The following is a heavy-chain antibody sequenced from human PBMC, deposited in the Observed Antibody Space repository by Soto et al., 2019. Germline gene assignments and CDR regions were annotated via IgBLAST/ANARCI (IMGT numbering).Heavy chain of an antibody. D-gene: IGHD4-17*01. CDR1: GFTFSSYG. J-gene: IGHJ6*02. V-gene: IGHV3-33*01. Sequence: GGSLRLYCAASGFTFSSYGMHWVRQAPGKGLEWVAVIWYDGSNKYYADSVKGRFTISRDNSKNTLYLQMNSLRAEDTAVYYCARPTVTRDYYYGMDVWGQCTTVTVSS. CDR3: ARPTVTRDYYYGMDV. CDR2: IWYDGSNK.